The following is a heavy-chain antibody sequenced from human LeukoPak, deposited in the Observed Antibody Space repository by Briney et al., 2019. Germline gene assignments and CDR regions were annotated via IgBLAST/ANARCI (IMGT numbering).Heavy chain of an antibody. CDR2: IIPILGIA. V-gene: IGHV1-69*04. J-gene: IGHJ4*02. CDR3: APSRDGYNFGY. CDR1: GGTFSSYA. Sequence: SVKVSCKASGGTFSSYAISWVRQAPGQGLEWMGRIIPILGIANYAQKFQGRVTITADKSTSTAYMELSSLRSEDTAVYCCAPSRDGYNFGYWGQGTLVTVSS. D-gene: IGHD5-12*01.